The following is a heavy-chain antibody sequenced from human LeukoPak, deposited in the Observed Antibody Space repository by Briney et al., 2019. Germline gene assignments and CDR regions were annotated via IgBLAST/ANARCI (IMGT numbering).Heavy chain of an antibody. CDR1: GYTFTRYY. J-gene: IGHJ4*02. Sequence: ASVKVSCKASGYTFTRYYMHWVRQAPGQGLEWMGWINPNSGGTNYAQKFQGRVTMTRDTSISTAYMELSRLRSDDTAVYYCARAFLGSYYDSSGYMDYWGQGTLVTVSS. V-gene: IGHV1-2*02. D-gene: IGHD3-22*01. CDR2: INPNSGGT. CDR3: ARAFLGSYYDSSGYMDY.